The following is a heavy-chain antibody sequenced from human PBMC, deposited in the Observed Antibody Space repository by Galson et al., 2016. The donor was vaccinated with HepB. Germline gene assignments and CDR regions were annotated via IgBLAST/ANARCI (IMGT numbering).Heavy chain of an antibody. J-gene: IGHJ3*01. CDR1: GITFRDHY. V-gene: IGHV3-11*01. D-gene: IGHD3-10*01. CDR2: ISNTGNTI. CDR3: ATGSNYVIVPGSFEF. Sequence: SLRLSCAASGITFRDHYMSWIRQAPGKGLEWIAYISNTGNTIYYADSVKGRFTISRDNANNSVFLQMNSLRAEGTAPYYCATGSNYVIVPGSFEFWGQGTMVTVSS.